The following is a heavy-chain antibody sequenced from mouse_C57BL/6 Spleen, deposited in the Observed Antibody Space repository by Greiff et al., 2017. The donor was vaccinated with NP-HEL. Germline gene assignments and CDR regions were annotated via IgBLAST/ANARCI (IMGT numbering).Heavy chain of an antibody. CDR1: GYAFSSYW. D-gene: IGHD1-1*01. CDR3: ARPNYYGRSFFDY. CDR2: IYPGDGDT. Sequence: VQLQQSGAELVKPGASVKISCKASGYAFSSYWMNWVKQRPGQGLEWIGQIYPGDGDTNYNGKFKGKATLTADKSSSTAYMQLSSLTSEDSAVYCCARPNYYGRSFFDYWGQGTTPTVSS. J-gene: IGHJ2*01. V-gene: IGHV1-80*01.